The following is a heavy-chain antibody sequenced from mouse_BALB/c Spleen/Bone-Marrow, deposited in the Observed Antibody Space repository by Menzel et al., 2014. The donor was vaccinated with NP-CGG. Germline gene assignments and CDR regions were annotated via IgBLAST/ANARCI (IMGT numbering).Heavy chain of an antibody. CDR3: TRSDGYYVPHWYFDV. Sequence: VKLMESGAELVKPGASVKLSCKASGYTFTSYYMYWVKQRPGQGLEWIGGINPSNGGTNFNEKFKSKATLTVDKSSSTAYMQLSSLTSEDSAVYYCTRSDGYYVPHWYFDVWGAGTTVTVSS. V-gene: IGHV1S81*02. J-gene: IGHJ1*01. CDR1: GYTFTSYY. CDR2: INPSNGGT. D-gene: IGHD2-3*01.